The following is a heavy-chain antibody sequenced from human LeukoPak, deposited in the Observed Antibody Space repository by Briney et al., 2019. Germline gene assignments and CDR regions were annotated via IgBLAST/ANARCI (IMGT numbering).Heavy chain of an antibody. D-gene: IGHD3-3*01. J-gene: IGHJ4*02. CDR3: AKWDSSGFWSGYTYYSDY. CDR1: GFTFRTYS. CDR2: ISSSSSYI. Sequence: GGSLRLSCAASGFTFRTYSMKWVRQAPGKGLEWVSSISSSSSYIYYADSVKGRFTISRDNAKNSLYLQMHSLRAEDTAVYYCAKWDSSGFWSGYTYYSDYWGQGTLVTVSS. V-gene: IGHV3-21*01.